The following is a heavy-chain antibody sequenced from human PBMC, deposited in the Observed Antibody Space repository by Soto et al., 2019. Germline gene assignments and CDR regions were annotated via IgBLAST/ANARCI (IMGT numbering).Heavy chain of an antibody. J-gene: IGHJ5*02. V-gene: IGHV4-59*08. CDR1: DDSITSYY. D-gene: IGHD6-19*01. Sequence: SETLSLTCTISDDSITSYYWTWIRQPPGKGLEWVGHIYYNGNTNFNPSLKTRATISIGASRTHFSLKLDSVTAADTAVYYCATHGSVAGVDVTSWGRGTLVTVS. CDR2: IYYNGNT. CDR3: ATHGSVAGVDVTS.